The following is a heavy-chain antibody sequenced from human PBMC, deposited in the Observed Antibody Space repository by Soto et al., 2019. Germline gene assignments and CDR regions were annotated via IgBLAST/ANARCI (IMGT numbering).Heavy chain of an antibody. V-gene: IGHV3-11*01. CDR1: GFTFSDYY. Sequence: GGSLRLSCAASGFTFSDYYMSWIRQAPGKGLEWVSYISSSGSSIYYADSVKGRFTISRDNAKNSLYLQMNSLRAEDTAVYYCARAEGTVTYYYYYGMDVWGQGTPVTVSS. CDR2: ISSSGSSI. CDR3: ARAEGTVTYYYYYGMDV. D-gene: IGHD1-1*01. J-gene: IGHJ6*02.